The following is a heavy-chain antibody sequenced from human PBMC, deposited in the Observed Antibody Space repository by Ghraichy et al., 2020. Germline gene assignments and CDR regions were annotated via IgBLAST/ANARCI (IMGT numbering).Heavy chain of an antibody. CDR2: IRTKSKNYVT. V-gene: IGHV3-73*01. J-gene: IGHJ3*01. CDR3: TALLSADALDL. CDR1: GFTLSDSS. D-gene: IGHD3-9*01. Sequence: GSLRLSCAAFGFTLSDSSIHWVRQAPGKGLEWVGRIRTKSKNYVTGYAASVIGRFTVSRDDPENTAYLQMNCLKSEDTAVYYCTALLSADALDLWGQGTMVLVSS.